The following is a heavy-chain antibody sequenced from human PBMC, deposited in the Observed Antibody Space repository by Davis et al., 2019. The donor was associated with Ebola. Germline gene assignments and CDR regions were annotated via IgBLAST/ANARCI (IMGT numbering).Heavy chain of an antibody. J-gene: IGHJ6*02. Sequence: ASVKVSCKASGYTFTSYYMHWVRQAPGQGLEWMGIINPSGGSTSYAQKFQGRVTMTRDTSTSTVYMELGSLRSEDTAVYYCARGGLDIVATEYYYYYYGMDVWGQGTTVTVSS. CDR1: GYTFTSYY. CDR3: ARGGLDIVATEYYYYYYGMDV. CDR2: INPSGGST. V-gene: IGHV1-46*01. D-gene: IGHD5-12*01.